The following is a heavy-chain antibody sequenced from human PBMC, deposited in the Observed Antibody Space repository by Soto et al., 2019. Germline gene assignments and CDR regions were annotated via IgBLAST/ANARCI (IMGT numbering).Heavy chain of an antibody. J-gene: IGHJ4*02. CDR1: GGSISSYY. CDR3: AGVGTVPKLYYFDY. D-gene: IGHD4-17*01. V-gene: IGHV4-59*01. Sequence: QVQLQESGPGLVKPSETLSLTCTVSGGSISSYYWSWIRQPPGKGLEWIGYIYYSGSTNYNPSLKSRVTISVDTSKNQFSLKLSSVTAADTAVYYCAGVGTVPKLYYFDYWGQGTLVTVSS. CDR2: IYYSGST.